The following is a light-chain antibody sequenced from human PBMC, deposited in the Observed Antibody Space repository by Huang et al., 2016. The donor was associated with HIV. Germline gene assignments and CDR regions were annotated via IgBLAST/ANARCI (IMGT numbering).Light chain of an antibody. CDR1: QSVSSSD. CDR3: QQYGSSPET. CDR2: GAS. V-gene: IGKV3-20*01. Sequence: EIVLTKSPGTLSLSPGERATLSCRASQSVSSSDLAWYQQKPGQAPRLLIYGASSRATGIPDRFSCSGSGTDFTLTISRLESEDCAVYYCQQYGSSPETFGQGTKVEIK. J-gene: IGKJ1*01.